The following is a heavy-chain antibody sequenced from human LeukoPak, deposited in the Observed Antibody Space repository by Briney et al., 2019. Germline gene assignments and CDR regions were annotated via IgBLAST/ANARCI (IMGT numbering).Heavy chain of an antibody. CDR1: GFTFSSYW. J-gene: IGHJ4*02. CDR3: AREEYYYDSSGYSYYFDY. D-gene: IGHD3-22*01. V-gene: IGHV3-74*01. CDR2: INSDGSST. Sequence: GGSLRLSCAASGFTFSSYWMHWVRQAPGKGLVWVSRINSDGSSTSYADSVEGRFTISRDNAKNTLYLQMNSLRAEDTAVYYCAREEYYYDSSGYSYYFDYWGQGTLVTVSS.